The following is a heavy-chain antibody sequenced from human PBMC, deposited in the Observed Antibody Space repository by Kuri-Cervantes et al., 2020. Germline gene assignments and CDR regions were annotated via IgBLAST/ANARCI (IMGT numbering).Heavy chain of an antibody. J-gene: IGHJ4*02. V-gene: IGHV3-7*03. D-gene: IGHD2-15*01. Sequence: GESLKISCAASGFTFSSYWMSWVRQAPGKGLEWVANIKQDGSEKYYVDSVKGRFTISRDNAKNSLYLQMNSLRAEDTALYYCAKEELCSGGSCYVDYWGQGTLVTVSS. CDR2: IKQDGSEK. CDR1: GFTFSSYW. CDR3: AKEELCSGGSCYVDY.